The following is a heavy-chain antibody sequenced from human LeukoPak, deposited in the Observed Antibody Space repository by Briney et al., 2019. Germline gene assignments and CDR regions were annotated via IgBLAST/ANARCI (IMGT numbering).Heavy chain of an antibody. CDR1: GFTFSNYD. CDR2: IGDGGAT. CDR3: TREDLGVGWTYFDY. J-gene: IGHJ4*02. Sequence: PGGSLRLSCAAPGFTFSNYDMHWVRQGIGKGLEWVSAIGDGGATYYPGSVKGRFTISRDNAKNSLYLQMNSLRAGDTAVYYCTREDLGVGWTYFDYWGQGTLVTVSS. D-gene: IGHD6-19*01. V-gene: IGHV3-13*01.